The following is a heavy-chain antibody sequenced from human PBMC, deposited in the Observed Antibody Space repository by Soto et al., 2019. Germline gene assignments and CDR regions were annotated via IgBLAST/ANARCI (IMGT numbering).Heavy chain of an antibody. Sequence: LSLTCSVSGNSIRSYYWSWIRQPPGKGLEWIGDVYYSGSINYNPSLKSRITISVDTSKNQFSLKLSSVTAADTAVFYCARIGISNAFDIWGQGTMVTVSS. CDR2: VYYSGSI. J-gene: IGHJ3*02. CDR1: GNSIRSYY. V-gene: IGHV4-59*01. CDR3: ARIGISNAFDI. D-gene: IGHD2-15*01.